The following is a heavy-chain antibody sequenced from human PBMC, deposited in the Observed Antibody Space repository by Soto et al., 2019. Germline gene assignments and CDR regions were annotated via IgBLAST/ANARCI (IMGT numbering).Heavy chain of an antibody. CDR2: ITGGSDST. V-gene: IGHV3-23*01. CDR1: GFTFSNYV. J-gene: IGHJ4*02. D-gene: IGHD6-6*01. CDR3: AKGSASARPYYFDF. Sequence: EVQLLDSGGGLVQPGGSLRLSCAASGFTFSNYVMSWDRQAPGKGLEWVSAITGGSDSTYYADSVEGRFTISRDNSKNTLYLQLNSLRAEDTAVYYCAKGSASARPYYFDFWGQGTLLTVSS.